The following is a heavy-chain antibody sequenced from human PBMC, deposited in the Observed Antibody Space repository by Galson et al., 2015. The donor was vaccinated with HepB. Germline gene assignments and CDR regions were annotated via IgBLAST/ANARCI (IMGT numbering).Heavy chain of an antibody. J-gene: IGHJ4*02. CDR1: GYTFTGYY. CDR2: INPNSGGT. V-gene: IGHV1-2*06. D-gene: IGHD1-7*01. CDR3: AREPPRASPRYNWNYDWDY. Sequence: SVKVSCKASGYTFTGYYMHWVRQAPGQGLEWMGRINPNSGGTNYAQKFQGRVTMTRDTSISTAYMELSRLRSDDTAVYYCAREPPRASPRYNWNYDWDYWGQGTLVTVSS.